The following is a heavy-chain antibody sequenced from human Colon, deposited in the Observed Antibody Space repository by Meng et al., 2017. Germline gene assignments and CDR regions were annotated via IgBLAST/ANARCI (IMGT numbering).Heavy chain of an antibody. V-gene: IGHV1-8*01. J-gene: IGHJ4*02. CDR3: ARTATR. CDR2: MSPSSGNT. CDR1: GYTFTSYE. Sequence: QVQMVQSGAEVKKPGASVKVSCKASGYTFTSYEINWMRQAPGQGFEWMGWMSPSSGNTGYAQKFQGRVTMTRNISITTAYMELSSLRFDDTGVYYCARTATRWGQGTLVTVFS.